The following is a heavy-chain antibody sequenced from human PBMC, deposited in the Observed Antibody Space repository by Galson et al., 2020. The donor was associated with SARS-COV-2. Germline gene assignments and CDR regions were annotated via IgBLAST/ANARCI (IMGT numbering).Heavy chain of an antibody. CDR3: ATDLNGAAT. Sequence: GEPLKISCAASGFTFSSYYMHWVRQAPGKGLVWVSRLSNDGKSTTYADSVKGRFTISRDNAKNTLYLQMNSLRAEDTALYYCATDLNGAATWGQGTLVTVSS. D-gene: IGHD4-17*01. J-gene: IGHJ5*02. V-gene: IGHV3-74*01. CDR2: LSNDGKST. CDR1: GFTFSSYY.